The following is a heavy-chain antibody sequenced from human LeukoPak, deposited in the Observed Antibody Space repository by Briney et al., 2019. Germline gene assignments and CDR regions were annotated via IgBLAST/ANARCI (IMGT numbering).Heavy chain of an antibody. CDR2: ISSSSSTI. J-gene: IGHJ3*02. D-gene: IGHD6-19*01. Sequence: GGSLRLSCAASGFTFDDYSMNWVRQAPGKGLEWVSYISSSSSTIYYADSVKGRFTISRDNAKNSLYLQMNSLRAEDTAVYYCARVHSGVNAFDIWGQGTMVTVSS. CDR1: GFTFDDYS. V-gene: IGHV3-48*04. CDR3: ARVHSGVNAFDI.